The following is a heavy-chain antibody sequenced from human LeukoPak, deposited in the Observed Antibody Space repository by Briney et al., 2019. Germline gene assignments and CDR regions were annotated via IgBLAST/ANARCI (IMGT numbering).Heavy chain of an antibody. D-gene: IGHD3-22*01. CDR1: GGTFSNYG. CDR3: ARDLYYYDSSAYEYYYYYGMDV. Sequence: SVKVSCKASGGTFSNYGISWVRQAPGQGLEWMGRIIPTYGTANYEQKFHGRVSITADRSTSTAYMDLSSLRSEDTAVYYCARDLYYYDSSAYEYYYYYGMDVWGQGTTVTVSS. CDR2: IIPTYGTA. J-gene: IGHJ6*02. V-gene: IGHV1-69*06.